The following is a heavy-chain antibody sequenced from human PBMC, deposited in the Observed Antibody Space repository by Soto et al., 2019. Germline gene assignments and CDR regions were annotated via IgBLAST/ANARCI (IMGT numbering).Heavy chain of an antibody. V-gene: IGHV3-30*18. J-gene: IGHJ4*02. CDR2: ISYEGSHK. D-gene: IGHD3-22*01. CDR1: GFTFRNYG. Sequence: QVQLVESGGGVVQPGRSLRLSCAASGFTFRNYGAHWVRQAPGKGLEWVAVISYEGSHKYYADSVKGRFTISRDNSKNTLYLEMNSLRAEDTAVYYCAKDHSAMIVANLCDYWGQGTLVTVSS. CDR3: AKDHSAMIVANLCDY.